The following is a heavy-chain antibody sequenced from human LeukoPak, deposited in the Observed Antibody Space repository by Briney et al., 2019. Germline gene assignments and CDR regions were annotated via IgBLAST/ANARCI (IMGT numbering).Heavy chain of an antibody. CDR1: GGSISSSTYY. Sequence: SETLSLTCTVSGGSISSSTYYWGWIRQPPGKGLEWIGSLYNSASTHCNPSLKSRVTMAVDTSKNQFSLKLRSVTAADTAIYYCARNKTITAAGTYYWGQGTLVTVSS. CDR2: LYNSAST. D-gene: IGHD6-13*01. CDR3: ARNKTITAAGTYY. J-gene: IGHJ4*02. V-gene: IGHV4-39*01.